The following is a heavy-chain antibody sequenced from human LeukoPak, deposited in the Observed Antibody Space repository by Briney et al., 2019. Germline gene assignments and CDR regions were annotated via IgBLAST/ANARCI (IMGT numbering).Heavy chain of an antibody. J-gene: IGHJ4*02. Sequence: GGSLRLSCAASGFTFSRFGMHWVRQAPGKGLEWVSSISSSSSYIYYADSVKGRFTISRDNAKNSLYLQMNSLRAEDTAVYYCARDRSAVTTDYFDYWGQGTLVTVSS. CDR2: ISSSSSYI. V-gene: IGHV3-21*01. CDR1: GFTFSRFG. D-gene: IGHD4-17*01. CDR3: ARDRSAVTTDYFDY.